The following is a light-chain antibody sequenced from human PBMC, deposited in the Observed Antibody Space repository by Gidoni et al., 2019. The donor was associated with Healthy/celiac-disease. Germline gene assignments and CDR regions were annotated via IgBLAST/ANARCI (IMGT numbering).Light chain of an antibody. J-gene: IGKJ4*01. V-gene: IGKV1-8*01. Sequence: AIRMTQSPSSFSASTGDRVTITCRAIQGISSYLAWYQQKPGKAPKLLTYAASTLQSGVPSRFSGCGSGTDFTLTISCLQSEDFATYYCQQYYSYPPIFXGXTKVEIK. CDR2: AAS. CDR1: QGISSY. CDR3: QQYYSYPPI.